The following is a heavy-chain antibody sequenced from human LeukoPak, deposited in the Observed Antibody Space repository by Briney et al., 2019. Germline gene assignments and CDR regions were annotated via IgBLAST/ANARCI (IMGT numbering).Heavy chain of an antibody. J-gene: IGHJ4*02. CDR1: GGSISSYY. D-gene: IGHD4-23*01. CDR3: AREGGGNSAIDY. V-gene: IGHV4-59*01. Sequence: SETLSLTCTVSGGSISSYYWSWIRQPPGKGLEWIGYIYYSGSTNYNPSLKSRVTISVDTSKNQFSLKLSSVTAADTAVYYCAREGGGNSAIDYCGEGTLVTVSS. CDR2: IYYSGST.